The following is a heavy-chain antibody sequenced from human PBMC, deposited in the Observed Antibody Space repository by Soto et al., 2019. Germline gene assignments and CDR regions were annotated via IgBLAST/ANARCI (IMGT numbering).Heavy chain of an antibody. D-gene: IGHD2-15*01. CDR3: ARVGSTGSGGSWNPPCYFDL. CDR2: IIPLLGIA. J-gene: IGHJ2*01. V-gene: IGHV1-69*02. Sequence: SGKVFCKASGGTFSIYTISWVRQAAGQGLEWMGRIIPLLGIANYAQKFQGRVTITADQSTSTAYMELSSLRSEDTPVYYCARVGSTGSGGSWNPPCYFDLWGRGTLVTVSS. CDR1: GGTFSIYT.